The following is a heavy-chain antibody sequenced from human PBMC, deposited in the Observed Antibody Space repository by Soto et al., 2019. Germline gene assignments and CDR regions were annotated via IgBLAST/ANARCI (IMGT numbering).Heavy chain of an antibody. J-gene: IGHJ2*01. CDR2: IWYDGSNK. CDR1: GFTFSSYG. V-gene: IGHV3-33*01. CDR3: ARDPEQCLVPHVWGYFDL. Sequence: QVQLVESGGGVVQPGRSLRLSCAASGFTFSSYGMHWVRQAPGKGLEWVAGIWYDGSNKYYADSVKGRFTISRDNSKNTLYLQMNSLRDVDMAVYYCARDPEQCLVPHVWGYFDLWGRGTLVTVSS. D-gene: IGHD6-19*01.